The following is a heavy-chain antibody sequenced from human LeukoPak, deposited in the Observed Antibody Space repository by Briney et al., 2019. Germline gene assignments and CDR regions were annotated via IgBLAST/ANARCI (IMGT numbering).Heavy chain of an antibody. D-gene: IGHD1-14*01. Sequence: GESLKISCKASGYIFTTYWIGWVRQMPGKGLEWMGIIYPGDSDTRYSPSFQGQVTISADKSITTAYLQWSSLKASDTAMYYCARPPLRTDAFDIWGQGTMVTVSS. V-gene: IGHV5-51*01. CDR2: IYPGDSDT. J-gene: IGHJ3*02. CDR3: ARPPLRTDAFDI. CDR1: GYIFTTYW.